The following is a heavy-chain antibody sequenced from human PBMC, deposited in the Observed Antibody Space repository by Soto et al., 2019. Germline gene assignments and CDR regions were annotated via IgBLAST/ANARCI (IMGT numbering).Heavy chain of an antibody. CDR2: IYSSGNT. J-gene: IGHJ4*02. V-gene: IGHV4-30-4*01. D-gene: IGHD3-10*01. Sequence: QVQLQESGPGLVKPSQTLSLTCTVSGGSISSGGYYWSWIRQPPGKGLEWIGYIYSSGNTYYNPSLKWRVTISVHTSKNQFSLKLTSVTAADTAVYYCAREGDAFGAPFDYWGQGTLVTVSS. CDR1: GGSISSGGYY. CDR3: AREGDAFGAPFDY.